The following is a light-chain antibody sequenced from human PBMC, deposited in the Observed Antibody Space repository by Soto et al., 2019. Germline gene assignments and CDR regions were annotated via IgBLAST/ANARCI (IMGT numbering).Light chain of an antibody. CDR1: QSFRGL. CDR2: DAY. CDR3: QQYGSSGT. Sequence: EIVLTQSPGTLSLSPGERATLSCRASQSFRGLLAWYQQKPGQAPRLLIYDAYNRATGIPDRFSGSGSGTDFTLTISRLEPEDFAVYYCQQYGSSGTFGQGTKVDIK. V-gene: IGKV3-20*01. J-gene: IGKJ1*01.